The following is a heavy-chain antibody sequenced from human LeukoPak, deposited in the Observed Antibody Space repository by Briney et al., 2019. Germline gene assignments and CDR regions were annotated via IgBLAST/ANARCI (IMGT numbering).Heavy chain of an antibody. Sequence: GASVKVSCKASGGAFSSYAISWVRQAPGQGLEWMGGIIPIFGTANYAQKFQGRVTITTDESTSTAYMELSSLRSEDAAVYYCARSLSGYSFDYWGQGTLVTVSS. CDR1: GGAFSSYA. CDR2: IIPIFGTA. CDR3: ARSLSGYSFDY. J-gene: IGHJ4*02. V-gene: IGHV1-69*05. D-gene: IGHD3-22*01.